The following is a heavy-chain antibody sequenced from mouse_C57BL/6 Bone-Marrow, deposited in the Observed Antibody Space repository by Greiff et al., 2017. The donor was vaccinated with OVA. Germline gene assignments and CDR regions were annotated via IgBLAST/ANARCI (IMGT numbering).Heavy chain of an antibody. CDR1: GFSFNTYA. CDR3: VRGSAWFAY. CDR2: IRSKSNNYAT. Sequence: EVHLVESGGGLVQPQGSLKLSCAASGFSFNTYAMNWVRQAPGKGLEWVARIRSKSNNYATYYADSVKDRFTISRDDSESMLYLQMNNLKTEDTAMYYCVRGSAWFAYWGQGTLVTVSA. V-gene: IGHV10-1*01. J-gene: IGHJ3*01.